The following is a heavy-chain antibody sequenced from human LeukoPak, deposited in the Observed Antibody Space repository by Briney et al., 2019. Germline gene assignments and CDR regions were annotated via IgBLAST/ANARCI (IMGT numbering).Heavy chain of an antibody. CDR1: GYTFTGHY. V-gene: IGHV1-2*02. J-gene: IGHJ4*02. CDR2: IKPNSGDT. D-gene: IGHD3-22*01. Sequence: ASVKLSCKASGYTFTGHYIYWVRQAPGQGLEWMGWIKPNSGDTNYVQKFQGRVSMTRGTSISTGYMELSRLRSDDTAVYYCAKSLYYYDSSGWAAFDHWGQGTQVTVS. CDR3: AKSLYYYDSSGWAAFDH.